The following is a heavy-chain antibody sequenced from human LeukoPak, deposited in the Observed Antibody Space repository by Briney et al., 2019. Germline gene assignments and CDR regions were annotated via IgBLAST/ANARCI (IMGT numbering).Heavy chain of an antibody. CDR1: GYTFTSYG. V-gene: IGHV1-18*01. CDR3: ARIYYDSSGYYLHFDY. CDR2: ISAYNGNT. J-gene: IGHJ4*02. Sequence: GASVKVSCKASGYTFTSYGISWVRQAPGQGLEWMGWISAYNGNTNYAQKLQGRVTMTTDTSTSTAYMELRSLRSDDTAVYYCARIYYDSSGYYLHFDYWGQGTLVTVSS. D-gene: IGHD3-22*01.